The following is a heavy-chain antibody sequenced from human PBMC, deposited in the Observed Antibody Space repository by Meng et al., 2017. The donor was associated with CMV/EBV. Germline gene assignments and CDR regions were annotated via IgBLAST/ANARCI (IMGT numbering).Heavy chain of an antibody. CDR3: ARGGGANGDGGDY. CDR2: INHSGST. CDR1: GGSFSGYY. Sequence: SETLSLTCAVYGGSFSGYYWSWIRQPPGKGLEWIGEINHSGSTNYNPSLKSRATISVDTSKNQFSLKLSSVTAADTAVYYCARGGGANGDGGDYWGQGTLVTVSS. V-gene: IGHV4-34*01. J-gene: IGHJ4*02. D-gene: IGHD4-17*01.